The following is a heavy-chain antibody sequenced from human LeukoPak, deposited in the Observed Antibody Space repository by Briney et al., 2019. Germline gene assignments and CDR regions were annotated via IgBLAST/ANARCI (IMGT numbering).Heavy chain of an antibody. CDR2: IDPSDSYT. CDR3: ARQPDGDFSPFDY. J-gene: IGHJ4*02. V-gene: IGHV5-10-1*01. CDR1: GYSFISYW. D-gene: IGHD4-17*01. Sequence: GESPKISCKGSGYSFISYWISWGRQMPAKRLEWMGRIDPSDSYTNYSPSFQGHVTISADKSISTAYLQWSSLKASDTAMYYCARQPDGDFSPFDYWGQGTLVTVSS.